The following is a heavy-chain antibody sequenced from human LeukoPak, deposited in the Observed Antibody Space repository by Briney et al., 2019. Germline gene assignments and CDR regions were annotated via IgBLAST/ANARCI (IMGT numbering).Heavy chain of an antibody. D-gene: IGHD6-6*01. Sequence: RSSETLSLTCTVSGGSISSGGYYWSWIRQHPGKGLEWIGYIYYSGSTNYNPSLKSRATISVDTSKNQFSLKLSSVTAADTAVYYCARDRPLGYWGQGTLVTVSS. CDR3: ARDRPLGY. CDR2: IYYSGST. J-gene: IGHJ4*02. CDR1: GGSISSGGYY. V-gene: IGHV4-61*08.